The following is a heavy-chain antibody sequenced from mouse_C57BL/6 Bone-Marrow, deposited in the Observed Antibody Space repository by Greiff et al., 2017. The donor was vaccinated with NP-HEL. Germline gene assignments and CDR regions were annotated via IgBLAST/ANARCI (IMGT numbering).Heavy chain of an antibody. Sequence: QVQLQQPGAELVKPGASVKMSCKASGYTFTSYWITWVKQRPGQGLEWIGDIYPGSGSTNYNEKFKSKATLTVDTSSSTAYMQLSSLTSEDSADYYCARSKLGRAMDYWGQGTSVTVSS. CDR3: ARSKLGRAMDY. V-gene: IGHV1-55*01. J-gene: IGHJ4*01. CDR1: GYTFTSYW. D-gene: IGHD4-1*01. CDR2: IYPGSGST.